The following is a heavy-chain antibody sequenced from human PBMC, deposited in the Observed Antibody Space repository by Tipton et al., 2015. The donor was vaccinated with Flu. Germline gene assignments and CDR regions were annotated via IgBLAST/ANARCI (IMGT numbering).Heavy chain of an antibody. CDR3: ARGDGYNFDY. CDR2: IYHSGST. Sequence: TLSLTCTVSGYSISSGFYWGWIRQPPGKGLEWIGNIYHSGSTFYNPPLKSRATISVDTSKNQFSLKLSSVTAADTAVYYCARGDGYNFDYWGQGTLVTVSS. J-gene: IGHJ4*02. V-gene: IGHV4-38-2*02. D-gene: IGHD5-24*01. CDR1: GYSISSGFY.